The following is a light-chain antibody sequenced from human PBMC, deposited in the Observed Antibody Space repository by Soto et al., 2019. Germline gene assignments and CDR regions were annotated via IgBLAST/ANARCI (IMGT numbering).Light chain of an antibody. Sequence: DIQMTQSPSSLSASVGDTVTFTCRASQSIRNYLTWYQQKPGKAPKVLIYTASTLQSGVPSRFSGSGSGTDFTLTISSLQVEDFATYYCQQSSAMPRTFGQGTKVDIK. V-gene: IGKV1-39*01. CDR3: QQSSAMPRT. J-gene: IGKJ2*01. CDR1: QSIRNY. CDR2: TAS.